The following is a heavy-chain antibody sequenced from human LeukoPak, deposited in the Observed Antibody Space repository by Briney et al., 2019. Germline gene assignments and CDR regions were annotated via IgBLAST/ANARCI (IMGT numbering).Heavy chain of an antibody. CDR2: FDPESGKT. J-gene: IGHJ4*02. Sequence: ASVKVSCKITGHTLAELSMHSVRQGPGKGHDWMGGFDPESGKTIYAEKFQGRVSMTEDTSTDTVYMELNSLSSEDTAIYYCATNTYYGYAIDSWGQGILVTVFS. D-gene: IGHD5-12*01. CDR3: ATNTYYGYAIDS. V-gene: IGHV1-24*01. CDR1: GHTLAELS.